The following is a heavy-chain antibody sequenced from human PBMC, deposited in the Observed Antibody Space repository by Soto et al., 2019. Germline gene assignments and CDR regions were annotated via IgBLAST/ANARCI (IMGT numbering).Heavy chain of an antibody. Sequence: QITLKESGPTLVKPTQTLTLTCTFSGFSLSTSGVGVGWIRQPPGKALEWLALIYWDDDKRYSPSLKSRLTIPKDTSKNQVVLTMTNMDPVDTATYYCAHLTYYYDSSGYYSRAEHFQHWGQGTLVTVSS. V-gene: IGHV2-5*02. CDR2: IYWDDDK. CDR1: GFSLSTSGVG. J-gene: IGHJ1*01. D-gene: IGHD3-22*01. CDR3: AHLTYYYDSSGYYSRAEHFQH.